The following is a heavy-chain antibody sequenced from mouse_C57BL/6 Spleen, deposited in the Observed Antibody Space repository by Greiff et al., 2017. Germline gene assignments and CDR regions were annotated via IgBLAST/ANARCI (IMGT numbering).Heavy chain of an antibody. CDR3: ARELGHYYAMDY. CDR1: GYTFTSYW. D-gene: IGHD4-1*01. Sequence: QVQLQQPGTELVKPGASVKLSCKASGYTFTSYWMHWVKQRPGQGLEWIGNINPSNGGTNYNEKFNSKATLTVDKSSSTAYMQLSSLTSEDSAVYYCARELGHYYAMDYWGQGTSVTVSS. J-gene: IGHJ4*01. CDR2: INPSNGGT. V-gene: IGHV1-53*01.